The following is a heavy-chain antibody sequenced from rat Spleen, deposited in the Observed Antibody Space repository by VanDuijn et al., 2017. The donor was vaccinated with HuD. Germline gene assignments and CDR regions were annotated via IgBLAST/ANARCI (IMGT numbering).Heavy chain of an antibody. CDR2: MWYDGDT. V-gene: IGHV2-34*01. D-gene: IGHD1-1*01. CDR3: AREDYYNNDSWFFDF. CDR1: GFSLTSYT. Sequence: QVQLKESGPGLVQPSETLSLTCTVSGFSLTSYTVTWVRQPSGKGPEWMGRMWYDGDTASNSALKSRLSISRDTSKSQVFLKMSSLKTEDTATYYCAREDYYNNDSWFFDFWGPGTMVTVSS. J-gene: IGHJ1*01.